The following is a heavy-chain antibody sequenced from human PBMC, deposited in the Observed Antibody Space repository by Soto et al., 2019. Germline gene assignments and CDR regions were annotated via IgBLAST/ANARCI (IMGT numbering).Heavy chain of an antibody. Sequence: GGSLRLSCAASGFTFNSYAMSWVRQAPGKGLEWVSTIIGSGGSTYYADSVKGRFSVSRDNSKNTLYLQMNSLRAEDTAVYYCAKDRNYYDSSGYAYWGQGTLVTVSS. CDR1: GFTFNSYA. CDR2: IIGSGGST. D-gene: IGHD3-22*01. CDR3: AKDRNYYDSSGYAY. V-gene: IGHV3-23*01. J-gene: IGHJ4*02.